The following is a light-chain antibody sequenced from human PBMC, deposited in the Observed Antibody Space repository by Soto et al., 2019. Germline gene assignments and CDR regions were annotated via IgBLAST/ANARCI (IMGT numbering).Light chain of an antibody. J-gene: IGKJ1*01. Sequence: DIQMTQSPSTLSASVGDRVTLTCRASQSISNSLAWYQQKPGKAPKLLIYEASSLKSGVPSRFSGSGSGTESTLTISSLQPDDFATYYCQQYNGYWTFGQGTKVEIK. CDR3: QQYNGYWT. V-gene: IGKV1-5*03. CDR1: QSISNS. CDR2: EAS.